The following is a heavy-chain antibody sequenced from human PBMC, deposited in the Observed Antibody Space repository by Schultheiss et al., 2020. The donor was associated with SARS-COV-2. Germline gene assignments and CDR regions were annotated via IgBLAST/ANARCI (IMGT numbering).Heavy chain of an antibody. J-gene: IGHJ4*02. D-gene: IGHD3-3*01. CDR2: ISRSSSYT. V-gene: IGHV3-11*06. Sequence: GESLKISCAASGFTFSDYYMSWIRQAPGKGLEWVSYISRSSSYTNYADSVKGRFTISRDNAKNSLYLQMNSLRAEDTAVYYCARESLDGDFWSGLNPTPQYFFDYWGQGTLVTVSS. CDR1: GFTFSDYY. CDR3: ARESLDGDFWSGLNPTPQYFFDY.